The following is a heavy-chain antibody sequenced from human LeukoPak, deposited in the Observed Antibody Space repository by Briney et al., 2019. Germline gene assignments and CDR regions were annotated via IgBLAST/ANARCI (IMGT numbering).Heavy chain of an antibody. D-gene: IGHD3-10*01. Sequence: SETLSLTCTVSGGSISSSSYYWGWIRQPPGKGLEWIGSIYYSGSTYYNPSLKSRVTISVDTSKNQFSLKLNSVTAADTAVYYCGTGTYYIEYWGQGTLVTVSS. V-gene: IGHV4-39*07. CDR1: GGSISSSSYY. J-gene: IGHJ4*02. CDR2: IYYSGST. CDR3: GTGTYYIEY.